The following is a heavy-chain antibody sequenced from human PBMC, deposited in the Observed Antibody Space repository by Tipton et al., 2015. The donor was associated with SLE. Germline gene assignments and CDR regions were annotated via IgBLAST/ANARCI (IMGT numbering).Heavy chain of an antibody. V-gene: IGHV4-59*11. D-gene: IGHD3-22*01. J-gene: IGHJ6*02. CDR1: GDSIASHY. CDR2: IGNRGIT. CDR3: AREWFDTSGYFRGVGYSGLDV. Sequence: TLSLTCSVSGDSIASHYWSWIRQPPGKGLEWIGFIGNRGITNYNPSLKSRLFISVDTSKNQFSLKLNSVTVADTATYYCAREWFDTSGYFRGVGYSGLDVWGHGTTVTVS.